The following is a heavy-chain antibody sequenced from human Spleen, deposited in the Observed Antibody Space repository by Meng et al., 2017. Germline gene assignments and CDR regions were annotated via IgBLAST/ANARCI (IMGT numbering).Heavy chain of an antibody. CDR3: VRDNYGPDY. J-gene: IGHJ4*02. D-gene: IGHD3-10*01. V-gene: IGHV3-11*06. Sequence: QVQLVESGGGLVKPGGSLRLSCAASGFTFSDYYMSWIRQAPGKGLEWVSRLHGDGSGPIYADSVKGRFTISRDNAKNTLDLQMNSLRLDDTAIYYCVRDNYGPDYWGQGTLVTVSS. CDR1: GFTFSDYY. CDR2: LHGDGSGP.